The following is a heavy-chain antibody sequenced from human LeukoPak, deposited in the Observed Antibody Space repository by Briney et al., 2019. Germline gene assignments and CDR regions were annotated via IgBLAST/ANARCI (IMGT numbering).Heavy chain of an antibody. J-gene: IGHJ4*02. D-gene: IGHD6-13*01. V-gene: IGHV1-2*02. CDR2: INPNSGGT. CDR1: GYTFTGYY. CDR3: ARVGSSSYPPKGFQM. Sequence: ASVKVSCKASGYTFTGYYMHWVRQAPGQGLEWMGWINPNSGGTNYAQKFQGRVTMTRDTSISTAYMELSRLRSDDTAVYYCARVGSSSYPPKGFQMGGQGTLVTGSS.